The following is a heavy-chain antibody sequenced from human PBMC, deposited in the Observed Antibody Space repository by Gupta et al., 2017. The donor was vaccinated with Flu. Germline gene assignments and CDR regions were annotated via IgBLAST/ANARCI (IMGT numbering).Heavy chain of an antibody. D-gene: IGHD3-9*01. CDR3: ARLEGCYDILTGYRLGCYYYGMDV. V-gene: IGHV1-2*02. J-gene: IGHJ6*02. CDR2: INPNSGGT. Sequence: QVQLVQSGAEVKKPGASVKVSCKASGYTFTGYYMHWVRQAPGHGLEWMGWINPNSGGTNYAQKFQGRVTMTRDTSISTAYMELSRLRSDDTAVYYCARLEGCYDILTGYRLGCYYYGMDVWGQGTTVTVSS. CDR1: GYTFTGYY.